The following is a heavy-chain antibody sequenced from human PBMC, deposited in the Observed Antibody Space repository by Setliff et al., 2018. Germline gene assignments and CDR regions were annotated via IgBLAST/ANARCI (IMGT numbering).Heavy chain of an antibody. CDR3: VNTLIRGACDY. CDR2: ISSSSSTI. J-gene: IGHJ4*02. D-gene: IGHD3-10*01. CDR1: GFTFSSYS. Sequence: LRLSCAASGFTFSSYSMNWVRQAPGKGLEWVSYISSSSSTIYYADSVKGRFTISRDNAKNTLFLQMNSLRADDTAVYYCVNTLIRGACDYWGQGTLVTVSS. V-gene: IGHV3-48*04.